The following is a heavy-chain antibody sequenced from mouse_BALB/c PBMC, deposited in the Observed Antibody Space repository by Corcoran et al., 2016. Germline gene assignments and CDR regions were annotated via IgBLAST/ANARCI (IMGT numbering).Heavy chain of an antibody. CDR3: ARRVTTVVAHVDY. CDR2: IDPANGNT. Sequence: EVQLQQSGAELVKPGASVKLSCTASGFNIKDTYMHWVKQRPEQGLEWIGRIDPANGNTKYDPKFQGKATITADTSSNTAYLQLSSLTSEDTAVYYCARRVTTVVAHVDYWGQGTTLTVSS. J-gene: IGHJ2*01. V-gene: IGHV14-3*02. CDR1: GFNIKDTY. D-gene: IGHD1-1*01.